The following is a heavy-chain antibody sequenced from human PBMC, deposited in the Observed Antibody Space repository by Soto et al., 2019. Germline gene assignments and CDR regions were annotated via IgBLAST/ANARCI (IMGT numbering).Heavy chain of an antibody. D-gene: IGHD1-1*01. CDR1: GFTSSSHA. V-gene: IGHV3-23*01. CDR2: INGRGDDT. Sequence: EVQLLESGGDLVQPGGSLRLSCAASGFTSSSHATNWVRQAPGKGREWVAAINGRGDDTYYAESVKGRFTMSRDNSKNTVNLQMDSLRAEDTAVYYCAKGRTYVNDWKLDALDLWGQGTLVTVSS. CDR3: AKGRTYVNDWKLDALDL. J-gene: IGHJ3*01.